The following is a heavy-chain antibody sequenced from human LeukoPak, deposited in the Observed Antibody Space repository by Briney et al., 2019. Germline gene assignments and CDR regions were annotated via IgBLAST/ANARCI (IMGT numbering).Heavy chain of an antibody. CDR3: ASLEVAGLDPDY. J-gene: IGHJ4*02. Sequence: PGGSLRLSCVVSGFTFSSYSMNWVRQAPGKGLEWVSSISSSSSYIYYAESVKGRFTISRDNAKSSLYLQMSSPRAEDTAVYYCASLEVAGLDPDYWGQGILVTVSS. CDR1: GFTFSSYS. D-gene: IGHD6-19*01. V-gene: IGHV3-21*01. CDR2: ISSSSSYI.